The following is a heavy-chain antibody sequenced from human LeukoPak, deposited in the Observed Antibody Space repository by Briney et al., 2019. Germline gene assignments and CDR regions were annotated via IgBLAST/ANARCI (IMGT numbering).Heavy chain of an antibody. CDR1: GFTFSAYY. D-gene: IGHD3-10*02. CDR2: IRVSGRTG. CDR3: TRSAHYYVLTHRPPDS. Sequence: AGSLTLSCTASGFTFSAYYMIWICQPQGTGMEWEWFIRVSGRTGSYEDSVKGRCTVFRENARNSLHLQMNNVRTEATAVHYCTRSAHYYVLTHRPPDSWGQGTLVTVSS. J-gene: IGHJ4*02. V-gene: IGHV3-11*04.